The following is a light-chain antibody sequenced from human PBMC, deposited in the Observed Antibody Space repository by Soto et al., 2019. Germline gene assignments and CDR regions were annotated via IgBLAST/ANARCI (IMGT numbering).Light chain of an antibody. V-gene: IGKV1-39*01. Sequence: DFQMTQSPSSLSASVGDRVTITCRASQDIGTFLNWYQQKPWKPPNLLIYAASNLISGVSSRFSGSGSGTDFTLTISSLQPEDFATYYCQQSYSTPQITFGPGTKVDVK. CDR1: QDIGTF. J-gene: IGKJ3*01. CDR3: QQSYSTPQIT. CDR2: AAS.